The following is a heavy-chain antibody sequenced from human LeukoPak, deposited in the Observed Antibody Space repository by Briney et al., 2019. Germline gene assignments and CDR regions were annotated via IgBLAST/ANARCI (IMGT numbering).Heavy chain of an antibody. CDR2: IYYTGGT. V-gene: IGHV4-59*01. D-gene: IGHD3-10*01. CDR3: ARGATSYYYFDY. CDR1: GGSISSYY. J-gene: IGHJ4*02. Sequence: SETLSLTCTVSGGSISSYYWIWIRQPPGKGLEWIGYIYYTGGTNYIPSLKSRVTISLDTSKSQFSLKLNSVTAADTAVYYCARGATSYYYFDYWGQGTLVTVSS.